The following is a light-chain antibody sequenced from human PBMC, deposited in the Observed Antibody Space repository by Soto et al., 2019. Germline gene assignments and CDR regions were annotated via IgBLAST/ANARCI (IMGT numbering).Light chain of an antibody. Sequence: QPVLTQSPSASASLGASVKLTCTLSSGHSSYAIAWHQQQPEKGPRYLMKLNSDGSHSKGDGIPDRFSGSSSGAERYLTIASLQSEDEADYYCQTWGTGIGVFGGGTKLTLL. CDR3: QTWGTGIGV. J-gene: IGLJ3*02. V-gene: IGLV4-69*01. CDR2: LNSDGSH. CDR1: SGHSSYA.